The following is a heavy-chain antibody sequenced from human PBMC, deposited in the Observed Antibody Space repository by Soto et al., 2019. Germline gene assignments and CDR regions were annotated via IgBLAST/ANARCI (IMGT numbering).Heavy chain of an antibody. Sequence: VHLSESGGALVQPGGSLRLSCAASGFTFRVYAMSWFRQAPGGGLGGVSAIGGTGNTTYYADSVKGRFTIARDNSRDTLYLQMTSLRVEDTAVYYCARIRQLLFVSWGQGTLVSVSS. CDR2: IGGTGNTT. D-gene: IGHD2-2*01. V-gene: IGHV3-23*01. CDR3: ARIRQLLFVS. CDR1: GFTFRVYA. J-gene: IGHJ4*02.